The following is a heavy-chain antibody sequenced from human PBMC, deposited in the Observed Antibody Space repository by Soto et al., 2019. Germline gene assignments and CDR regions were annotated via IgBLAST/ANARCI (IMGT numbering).Heavy chain of an antibody. CDR3: ARDRVEAALGTFDQ. Sequence: QVQLVQSGAEVKKPGASVKVSCKTSGYTFSAYPISWVRQAPAQGLEWVGRISTYNGKTKYGQKVQGRVTITTDPSTSTAYMDLRNLRSDDTAVYYCARDRVEAALGTFDQWGQGTLVTVSS. D-gene: IGHD6-13*01. CDR2: ISTYNGKT. V-gene: IGHV1-18*01. J-gene: IGHJ4*02. CDR1: GYTFSAYP.